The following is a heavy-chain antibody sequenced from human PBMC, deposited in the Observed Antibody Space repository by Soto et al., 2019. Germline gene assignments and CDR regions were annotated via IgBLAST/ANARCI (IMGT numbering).Heavy chain of an antibody. D-gene: IGHD5-12*01. CDR2: IIPILGIA. CDR3: AAIGDGYEYFQH. Sequence: QVQLVQSGAEVKKPGSSVKVSCKASGGTFSSYTISWVRQAPGQGLEWMGRIIPILGIANYAHKFQGRVTITADKSTSKAYTELSSLRSGDTAVYYCAAIGDGYEYFQHWGQGTLVTVSS. CDR1: GGTFSSYT. V-gene: IGHV1-69*02. J-gene: IGHJ1*01.